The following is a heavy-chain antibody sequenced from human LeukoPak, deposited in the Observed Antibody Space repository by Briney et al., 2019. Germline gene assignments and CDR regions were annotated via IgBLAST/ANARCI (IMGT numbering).Heavy chain of an antibody. J-gene: IGHJ4*02. Sequence: SETLSLTCTVSGDSINSLDLWSWVRQPPGKGLEWIGEMYLSGTTHSNPSVKSRVTISIDKSKNQFFLNLSSVTAADTAVYYCAGLVGRYSSGLYYYYFDYWGQGILVTVSS. CDR2: MYLSGTT. CDR3: AGLVGRYSSGLYYYYFDY. V-gene: IGHV4-4*02. D-gene: IGHD3-22*01. CDR1: GDSINSLDL.